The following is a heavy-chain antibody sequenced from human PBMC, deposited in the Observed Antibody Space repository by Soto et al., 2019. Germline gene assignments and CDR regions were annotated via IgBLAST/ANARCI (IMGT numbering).Heavy chain of an antibody. D-gene: IGHD4-4*01. CDR3: SSETTVTTRTPYWYFDL. J-gene: IGHJ2*01. V-gene: IGHV4-30-4*01. Sequence: QVQLQESGPGMEKPSQTLSLTCTVSGGSISSGDYYWSWIRQPPGKGLEWIGYIYYSGSTYYNPSLKSRVTISVDTSKNQFSLKLSSVTSADTVVYYCSSETTVTTRTPYWYFDLWGRGTLVTVSS. CDR1: GGSISSGDYY. CDR2: IYYSGST.